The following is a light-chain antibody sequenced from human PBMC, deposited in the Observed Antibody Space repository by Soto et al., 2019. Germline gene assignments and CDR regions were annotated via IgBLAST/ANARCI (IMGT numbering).Light chain of an antibody. CDR1: ESISIW. CDR3: QQYKSDPWT. Sequence: DIHMTHSPSTLSASVGDRVTITCRASESISIWLAWYQQKPGKAPKLLIYDASSLESGVPSRFSGSGSGTEFSLTISSLQPDDFASYYCQQYKSDPWTFGQGTKVDIK. J-gene: IGKJ1*01. CDR2: DAS. V-gene: IGKV1-5*01.